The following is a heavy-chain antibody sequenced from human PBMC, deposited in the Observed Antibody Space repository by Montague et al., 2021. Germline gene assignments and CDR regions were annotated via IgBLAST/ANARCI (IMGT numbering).Heavy chain of an antibody. CDR3: ARFHYYDMNFDL. CDR1: ASTINTYY. Sequence: SETLSLTCVVSASTINTYYWRWTRPPPSTALECTAYVYQSGATFSNPSLKSRVTLSVHTSKNLISLKLSHVTAAYTSVYYCARFHYYDMNFDLWGRGTLV. CDR2: VYQSGAT. V-gene: IGHV4-59*01. J-gene: IGHJ2*01. D-gene: IGHD3-22*01.